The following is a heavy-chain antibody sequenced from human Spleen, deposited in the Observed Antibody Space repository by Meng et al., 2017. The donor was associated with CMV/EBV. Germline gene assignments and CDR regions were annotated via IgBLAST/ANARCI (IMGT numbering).Heavy chain of an antibody. V-gene: IGHV4-61*08. J-gene: IGHJ4*02. CDR2: IYKSGSA. Sequence: SETLSLTCTVSGGSVSSGDYYWSWIRQPPGKGLEWIGYIYKSGSANYNPSLESRVTISVDTSKNQFSLKLSSVTAADTAVYYCARILGRDYFDYWGQGTLVTVSS. CDR1: GGSVSSGDYY. CDR3: ARILGRDYFDY.